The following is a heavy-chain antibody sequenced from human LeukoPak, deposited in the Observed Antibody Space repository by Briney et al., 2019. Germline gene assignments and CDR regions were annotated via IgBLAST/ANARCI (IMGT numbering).Heavy chain of an antibody. Sequence: GGSLRLSCAASGFTFSSYAMSWVRQAPGKGLEWVSTISDIGGTTYYADFVKGRFTISRDNSKNTLYLQMNSLRAEDTAVYYCAKEKGSSWFLVYFDYWGQGTLVTVSS. J-gene: IGHJ4*02. CDR3: AKEKGSSWFLVYFDY. CDR2: ISDIGGTT. CDR1: GFTFSSYA. D-gene: IGHD6-13*01. V-gene: IGHV3-23*01.